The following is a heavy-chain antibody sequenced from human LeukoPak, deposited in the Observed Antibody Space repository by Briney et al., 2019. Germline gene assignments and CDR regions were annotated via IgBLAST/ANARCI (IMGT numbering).Heavy chain of an antibody. CDR2: IWYDGSNK. D-gene: IGHD5-18*01. CDR1: GFTFSSYG. CDR3: ARSIGYRYGPPDH. V-gene: IGHV3-33*01. Sequence: GGSLRLSCAASGFTFSSYGMHWVRQAPGEGLEWVAVIWYDGSNKYYADSVKGRFTISRDNSKNTLYLQMNSLRAEDTAVYYCARSIGYRYGPPDHWGQGTLVTVSS. J-gene: IGHJ4*02.